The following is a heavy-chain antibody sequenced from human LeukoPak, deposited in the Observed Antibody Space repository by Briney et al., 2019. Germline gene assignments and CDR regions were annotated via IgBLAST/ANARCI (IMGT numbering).Heavy chain of an antibody. Sequence: GGSLRLSCAASGFTFGSYWMSWVRQAPGKGLNGLPTIKQDGSEKYYVDSVKGRFTISRDNAENSLSLQMNSLRAEDTAVYYCASAGGDSRSPLPFYYWGQGTLVTVSS. CDR1: GFTFGSYW. CDR2: IKQDGSEK. CDR3: ASAGGDSRSPLPFYY. J-gene: IGHJ4*02. V-gene: IGHV3-7*03. D-gene: IGHD6-6*01.